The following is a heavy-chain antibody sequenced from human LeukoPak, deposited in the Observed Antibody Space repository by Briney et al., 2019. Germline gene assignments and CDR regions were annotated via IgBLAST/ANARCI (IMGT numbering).Heavy chain of an antibody. V-gene: IGHV3-30*04. D-gene: IGHD1-26*01. CDR1: GFTFSSYA. CDR3: ARDKSVGATTGSFDY. Sequence: PGGSLRLSCAASGFTFSSYAMHWVRQAPGKGLEWVAVISYDGSNKYYADSVKGRFTISRDNSKNTLYLQMNSLRAEDTAVYYCARDKSVGATTGSFDYWGQGTLVTVSS. J-gene: IGHJ4*02. CDR2: ISYDGSNK.